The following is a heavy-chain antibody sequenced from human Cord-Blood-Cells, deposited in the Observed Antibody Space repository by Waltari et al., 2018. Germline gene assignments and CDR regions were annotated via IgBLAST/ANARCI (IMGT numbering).Heavy chain of an antibody. CDR1: GYTFTGYY. CDR2: INPNSGGT. D-gene: IGHD2-21*01. Sequence: QVQLVQSGAEVKKPGASVKVSCKASGYTFTGYYMPWVRHAPGQGLEWMGWINPNSGGTNYAQKFQGWVTMTRDTSISTAYMELSRLRSDDTAVYYCARARRYCGGDCPIDYWGQGTLVTVSS. V-gene: IGHV1-2*04. J-gene: IGHJ4*02. CDR3: ARARRYCGGDCPIDY.